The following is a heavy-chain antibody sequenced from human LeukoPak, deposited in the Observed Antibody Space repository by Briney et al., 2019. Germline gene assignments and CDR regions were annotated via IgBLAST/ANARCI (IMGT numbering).Heavy chain of an antibody. CDR1: GFTFSDNY. Sequence: PGGSLRLSCAASGFTFSDNYMSWIRQAPGKGLEWVSYISSSGSIYYADSVKGRFTISRDNAKNSLYLQMNSLRLDDTAIYYCARGPPTSRSGAHFDYWGQGSLVTVSP. J-gene: IGHJ4*02. CDR3: ARGPPTSRSGAHFDY. CDR2: ISSSGSI. V-gene: IGHV3-11*04. D-gene: IGHD5-12*01.